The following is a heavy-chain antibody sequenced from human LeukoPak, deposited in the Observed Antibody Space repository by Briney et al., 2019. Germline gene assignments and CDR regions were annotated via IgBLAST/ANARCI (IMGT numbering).Heavy chain of an antibody. Sequence: PGGSLRLSCAASGFTVSSNYMSWVRQAPGKGLEWVSVIYSGGSTYYADSVKGRFTISRDNSKNTLHLQMNSLRAEDTAVYYCARALGYCSSTSCYDNWFDPWGQGTLVTVSS. V-gene: IGHV3-53*01. D-gene: IGHD2-2*01. J-gene: IGHJ5*02. CDR1: GFTVSSNY. CDR3: ARALGYCSSTSCYDNWFDP. CDR2: IYSGGST.